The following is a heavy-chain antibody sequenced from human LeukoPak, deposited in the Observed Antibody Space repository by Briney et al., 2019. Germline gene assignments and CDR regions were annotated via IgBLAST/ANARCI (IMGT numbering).Heavy chain of an antibody. V-gene: IGHV1-18*01. CDR3: ARLRIYYDSSGLLRGFDY. CDR2: ISAYNGNT. Sequence: ASVKVSCKASGYTFTSYGISWVRQAPGQGLEWMGWISAYNGNTNYAQKFQGRVTMTRDTSISTAYMELSRLRSDDTAVYYCARLRIYYDSSGLLRGFDYWGQGTLVTVSS. D-gene: IGHD3-22*01. CDR1: GYTFTSYG. J-gene: IGHJ4*02.